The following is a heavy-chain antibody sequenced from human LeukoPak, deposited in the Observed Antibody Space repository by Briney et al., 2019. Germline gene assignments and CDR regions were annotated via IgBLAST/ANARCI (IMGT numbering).Heavy chain of an antibody. J-gene: IGHJ6*03. Sequence: GGSLRLSCAACGFTFDDYAMHWVRQAPGKGLEWVSGISWNSGSIGYADSVKGRFTISRDNAKNSLYLQMNSLRAEDMALYYCAKSHGSGYYYYMDVWGKGTTVTVSS. D-gene: IGHD3-10*01. CDR2: ISWNSGSI. V-gene: IGHV3-9*03. CDR1: GFTFDDYA. CDR3: AKSHGSGYYYYMDV.